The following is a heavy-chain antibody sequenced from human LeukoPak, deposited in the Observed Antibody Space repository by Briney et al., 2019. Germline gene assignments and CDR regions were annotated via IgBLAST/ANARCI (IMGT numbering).Heavy chain of an antibody. V-gene: IGHV1-18*01. CDR2: ISAYNGNT. CDR1: GYTFTSYG. D-gene: IGHD3-22*01. J-gene: IGHJ4*02. CDR3: ARGVYYYYDSSGYPPPDY. Sequence: ASVKVSCKASGYTFTSYGISWVRQAPGQGLEWMGWISAYNGNTNYAQKLQGRVTMTTDTSTSIAYMELRSLRSDDTAVYYCARGVYYYYDSSGYPPPDYWGQGTLVTVSS.